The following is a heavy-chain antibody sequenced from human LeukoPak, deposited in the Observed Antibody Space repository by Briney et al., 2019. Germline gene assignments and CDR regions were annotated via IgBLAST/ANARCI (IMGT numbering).Heavy chain of an antibody. Sequence: SETLSLTCIVSGGSISGDYWSWIRQPAGKGLEWIGRIYTSGSTNSNPSLKSRVTMSLDTSKNQFSLKLNSVTAADKAVYYCAREGIAAAEGTFDIWGRGTMVTVSS. V-gene: IGHV4-4*07. J-gene: IGHJ3*02. CDR2: IYTSGST. D-gene: IGHD6-13*01. CDR3: AREGIAAAEGTFDI. CDR1: GGSISGDY.